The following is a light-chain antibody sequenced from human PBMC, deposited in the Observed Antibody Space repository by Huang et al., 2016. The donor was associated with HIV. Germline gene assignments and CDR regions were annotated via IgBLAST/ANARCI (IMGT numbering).Light chain of an antibody. CDR2: KVS. CDR3: MQGTHWSPPT. V-gene: IGKV2-30*02. Sequence: DVVMTQSPLSLPVTLGQPASISCRSSQSLVHSDGNTYLNWFQQRPGQSPRRLIYKVSNRDSGVPDRCSGSGSGTDFTLKISRVEAEDVGVYYCMQGTHWSPPTFGQGTRLEIK. J-gene: IGKJ5*01. CDR1: QSLVHSDGNTY.